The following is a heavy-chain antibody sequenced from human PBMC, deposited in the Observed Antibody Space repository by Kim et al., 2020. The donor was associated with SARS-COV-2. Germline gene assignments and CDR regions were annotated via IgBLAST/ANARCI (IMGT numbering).Heavy chain of an antibody. D-gene: IGHD6-19*01. CDR1: GFTFSSYA. Sequence: GGSLRLSCAASGFTFSSYAMSWVRQAPGKGLEWVSAISGSGGSTYYADSVKGRFTISRDNSKNTLYLQMNSLRAEDTAVYYCARSVNQPKAVLGIAVAGNDYWGQGTLVTVSS. CDR2: ISGSGGST. V-gene: IGHV3-23*01. J-gene: IGHJ4*02. CDR3: ARSVNQPKAVLGIAVAGNDY.